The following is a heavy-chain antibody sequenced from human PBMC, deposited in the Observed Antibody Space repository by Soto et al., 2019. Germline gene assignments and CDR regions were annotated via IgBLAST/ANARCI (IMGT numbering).Heavy chain of an antibody. Sequence: SETLSLTCTVSGGSISSGDYYWSWIRQPPGKGLEWIGYIYYSGSTYYNPSLKSRVTISVDTSKNQFSLKLSSVTAADTAVYYCARTVDYGDETGAFDIWGQGTMVTVSS. V-gene: IGHV4-30-4*01. D-gene: IGHD4-17*01. CDR1: GGSISSGDYY. J-gene: IGHJ3*02. CDR2: IYYSGST. CDR3: ARTVDYGDETGAFDI.